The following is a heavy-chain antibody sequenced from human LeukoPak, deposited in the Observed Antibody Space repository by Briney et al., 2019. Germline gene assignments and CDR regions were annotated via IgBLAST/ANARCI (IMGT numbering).Heavy chain of an antibody. J-gene: IGHJ4*02. CDR1: GYTFTSYD. V-gene: IGHV1-8*01. Sequence: GASVKVSCKASGYTFTSYDINWVRQATGQGLEWMGWVNPNSGNTGYAQKFQGRVTMTRNTSISTAYMELSSLRSEDTAVYYCARALGRLSSDLVGYWGQGTLVTVSS. D-gene: IGHD6-19*01. CDR3: ARALGRLSSDLVGY. CDR2: VNPNSGNT.